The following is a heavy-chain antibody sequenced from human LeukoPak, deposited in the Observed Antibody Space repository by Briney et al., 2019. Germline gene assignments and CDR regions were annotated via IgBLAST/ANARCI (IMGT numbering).Heavy chain of an antibody. D-gene: IGHD6-13*01. V-gene: IGHV3-23*01. CDR1: GFTFSSFS. J-gene: IGHJ4*02. CDR2: ISGSGDKT. Sequence: GGSLRLSCAASGFTFSSFSMSWVRQAPGKGLEWVSGISGSGDKTFYADSVKGRFTISRDNSKNTLYLQMISLRADDTAVYYCAKDFSSSWTRIFDYWAQGTLVTVSS. CDR3: AKDFSSSWTRIFDY.